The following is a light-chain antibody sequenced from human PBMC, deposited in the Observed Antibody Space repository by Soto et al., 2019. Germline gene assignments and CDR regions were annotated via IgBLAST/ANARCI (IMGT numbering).Light chain of an antibody. V-gene: IGKV3-20*01. CDR1: QSVGSDY. Sequence: EIVLTQSPGTLSLSPGERATLSCRASQSVGSDYLAWYQQNPGQAPTLLIYGASHRATGIPGRFSGSGSGTVFTLTISRLEPEDFAVYYCQQYGGAPYTFGQGTKLEFK. J-gene: IGKJ2*01. CDR3: QQYGGAPYT. CDR2: GAS.